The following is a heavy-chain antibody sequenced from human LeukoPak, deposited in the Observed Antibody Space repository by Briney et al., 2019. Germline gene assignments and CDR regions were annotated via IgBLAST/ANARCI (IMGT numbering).Heavy chain of an antibody. CDR1: GGTFSSYA. CDR3: ARDRGTTVTTTLGY. V-gene: IGHV1-69*04. D-gene: IGHD4-17*01. J-gene: IGHJ4*02. CDR2: IIPILGIA. Sequence: SVKVSCKASGGTFSSYAISWVRQAPGQGLEWMGRIIPILGIANYAQKFQGRVTITADKSTSTAYMELSSLRSEDTAVYHCARDRGTTVTTTLGYWGQGTLVTVSS.